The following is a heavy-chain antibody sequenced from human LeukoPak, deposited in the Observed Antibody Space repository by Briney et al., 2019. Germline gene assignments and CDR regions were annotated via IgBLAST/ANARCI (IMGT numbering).Heavy chain of an antibody. CDR2: ISSSSSYV. J-gene: IGHJ4*02. D-gene: IGHD7-27*01. CDR1: GFTFSSYS. V-gene: IGHV3-21*01. Sequence: GGSLRLSCGASGFTFSSYSMNWVRQAPGKGLEWVSSISSSSSYVYYADSVKGRFTISRDNAKNSLYLQMNSLRAEDTAVYYCAREDWGYYFDYWGQGTLVTVSS. CDR3: AREDWGYYFDY.